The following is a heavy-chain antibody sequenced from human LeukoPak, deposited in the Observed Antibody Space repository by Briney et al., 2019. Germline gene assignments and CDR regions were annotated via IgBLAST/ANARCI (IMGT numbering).Heavy chain of an antibody. CDR3: ARDSRATIPEGFDY. Sequence: SETLSLTCTVSGGSISSSSYYWGWIRQPPGKGLEWIGSIYYSGNTYYTPSLKSRVTISIDTSKNQFSLKLSSVTAADTAVYYCARDSRATIPEGFDYWGQGTLVTVSS. D-gene: IGHD5-12*01. CDR2: IYYSGNT. CDR1: GGSISSSSYY. J-gene: IGHJ4*02. V-gene: IGHV4-39*07.